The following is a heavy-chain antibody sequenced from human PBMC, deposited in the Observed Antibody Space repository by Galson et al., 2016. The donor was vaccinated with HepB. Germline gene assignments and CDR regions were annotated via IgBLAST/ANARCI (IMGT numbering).Heavy chain of an antibody. V-gene: IGHV4-30-2*01. CDR1: GDSVSRDDYS. Sequence: TLSLTCAVSGDSVSRDDYSWSWIRQPLGQGLEWIGYVHHRGNTYYTPSLRSRVIISVDASQNQFSLRMTSATVADTAMYYCATFPYFDFWGQGILVTVSS. J-gene: IGHJ4*02. CDR2: VHHRGNT. CDR3: ATFPYFDF. D-gene: IGHD2/OR15-2a*01.